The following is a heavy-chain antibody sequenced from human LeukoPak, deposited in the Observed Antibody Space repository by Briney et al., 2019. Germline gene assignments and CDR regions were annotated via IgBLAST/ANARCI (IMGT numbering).Heavy chain of an antibody. J-gene: IGHJ4*02. CDR1: GYTFTGYY. D-gene: IGHD2-2*01. CDR2: INPNSGGT. Sequence: ASVKVSCKASGYTFTGYYMHWVRQAPGQGLEWMGWINPNSGGTNYAQKLQGRVTMTTDTSTSTAYMELRSLRSDDTAVYYCARDDVVVPAALDYWGQGTLVTVSS. CDR3: ARDDVVVPAALDY. V-gene: IGHV1-2*02.